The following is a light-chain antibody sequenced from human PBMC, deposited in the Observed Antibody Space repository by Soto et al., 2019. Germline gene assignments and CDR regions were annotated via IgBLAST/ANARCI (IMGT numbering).Light chain of an antibody. CDR1: SSDVGGYNY. CDR2: DVS. Sequence: QSALTQPRSVSGSPGQSVTISCTGTSSDVGGYNYVSWYQQHPGKAPKLMIYDVSKRPSGLPDRFSGSKSGNTASLTISGLQADDEADYYCCSYAGSYTVIFGGGTKLTVL. J-gene: IGLJ2*01. V-gene: IGLV2-11*01. CDR3: CSYAGSYTVI.